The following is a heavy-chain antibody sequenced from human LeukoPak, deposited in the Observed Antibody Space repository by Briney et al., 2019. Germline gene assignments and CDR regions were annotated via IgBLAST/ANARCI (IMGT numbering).Heavy chain of an antibody. J-gene: IGHJ4*02. Sequence: GGSLRLSCAASGFTVSSNYMSWVRQAPGKGLEWVSVIYSGGSTYYADSVKGRFTISRDNSKNTLYLQMNSLRAEDTAVYYCARAVPFTIFGVVINDYWGQGTLVTVSS. D-gene: IGHD3-3*01. CDR3: ARAVPFTIFGVVINDY. CDR2: IYSGGST. CDR1: GFTVSSNY. V-gene: IGHV3-53*01.